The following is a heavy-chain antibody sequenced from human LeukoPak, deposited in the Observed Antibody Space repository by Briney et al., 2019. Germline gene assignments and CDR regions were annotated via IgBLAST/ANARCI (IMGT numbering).Heavy chain of an antibody. CDR2: IYSGGST. D-gene: IGHD6-19*01. J-gene: IGHJ4*02. CDR1: GFTVSSNY. Sequence: GGSLRLSCAAFGFTVSSNYMSWVRQAPGKGLEWVSVIYSGGSTYYADSVKGRFTISRDNSKSTLYLQMNSLRAEDTAVYYCARDDIAVAGQDYWGQGTLVTVSS. CDR3: ARDDIAVAGQDY. V-gene: IGHV3-66*01.